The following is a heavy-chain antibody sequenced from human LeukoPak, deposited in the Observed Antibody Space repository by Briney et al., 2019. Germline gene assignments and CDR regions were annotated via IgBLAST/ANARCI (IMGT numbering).Heavy chain of an antibody. CDR1: GITFSDHY. D-gene: IGHD1-26*01. J-gene: IGHJ4*02. Sequence: GGSLRLSCAVSGITFSDHYLDWVRQAPGKGLEWVGRSRNKANSYLTDYAASAKGRFTVPRDASKNSFYLQMNSLKTEDTAVYYCAITYSWIWGQGTPVTVSS. CDR3: AITYSWI. V-gene: IGHV3-72*01. CDR2: SRNKANSYLT.